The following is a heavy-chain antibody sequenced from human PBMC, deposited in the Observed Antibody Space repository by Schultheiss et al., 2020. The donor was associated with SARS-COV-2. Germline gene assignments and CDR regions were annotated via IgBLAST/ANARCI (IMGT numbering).Heavy chain of an antibody. Sequence: SETLSLTCAVSGYSISSDYYWGWIRQPPGKGLEWIGSVFHSGSTYYNPSLKSRVTISVDTSKNQFSLKLNSVTAADTAVYYCVRDEGDLGYWGQGTLVTVSS. CDR1: GYSISSDYY. J-gene: IGHJ4*02. CDR3: VRDEGDLGY. CDR2: VFHSGST. V-gene: IGHV4-38-2*02.